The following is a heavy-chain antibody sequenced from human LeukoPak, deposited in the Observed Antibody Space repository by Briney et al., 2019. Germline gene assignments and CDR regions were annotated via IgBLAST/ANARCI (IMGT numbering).Heavy chain of an antibody. CDR1: GTSFSSYY. CDR2: VNHSGYT. D-gene: IGHD4-17*01. CDR3: ARMTTGHDY. Sequence: SETLSLTCGVSGTSFSSYYWSWIRQTPGKGLEWLGEVNHSGYTNMNPSLKSRVTISVDTSKNQFSLRMSTVTAADTAVYFCARMTTGHDYWGQGTLVTVSS. V-gene: IGHV4-34*01. J-gene: IGHJ4*02.